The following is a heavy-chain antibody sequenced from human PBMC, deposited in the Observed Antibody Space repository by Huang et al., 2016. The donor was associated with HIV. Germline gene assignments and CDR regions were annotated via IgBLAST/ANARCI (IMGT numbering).Heavy chain of an antibody. CDR2: IQSGGNT. J-gene: IGHJ6*03. CDR1: GFTVSINY. CDR3: AREAVANYYYYYIDV. D-gene: IGHD6-19*01. Sequence: EVQLVETGGGLIQPGGSLRLSCAVSGFTVSINYMSLVRQAPGKVLECVSMIQSGGNTFYADSVKGRFTISRDNSKNTLYLQMNSLRAEDTAVYYCAREAVANYYYYYIDVWGKGTAVTVSS. V-gene: IGHV3-53*02.